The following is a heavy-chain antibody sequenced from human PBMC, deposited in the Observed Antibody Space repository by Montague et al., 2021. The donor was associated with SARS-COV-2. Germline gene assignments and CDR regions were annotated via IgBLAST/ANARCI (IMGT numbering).Heavy chain of an antibody. CDR3: RVGNYYDSISDY. J-gene: IGHJ4*02. V-gene: IGHV3-23*01. CDR1: GFTFSSYA. D-gene: IGHD3-22*01. CDR2: ISGSGGST. Sequence: SLRLSCAASGFTFSSYAMSWVRQAPGKGLERVSAISGSGGSTYYADSVKGRFTISRDNSKNTLYLQMNSLGAEDTAVYYCRVGNYYDSISDYWGQGTLVTVSS.